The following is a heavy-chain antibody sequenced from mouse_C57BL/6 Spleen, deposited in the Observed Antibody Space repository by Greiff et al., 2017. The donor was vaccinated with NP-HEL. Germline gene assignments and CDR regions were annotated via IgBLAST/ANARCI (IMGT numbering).Heavy chain of an antibody. D-gene: IGHD2-2*01. CDR2: IYPGDGDT. CDR3: AAYGYDYAMDY. Sequence: VKLMESGPELVKPGASVKISCKASGYAFSSSWMNWVKQRPGKGLEWIGRIYPGDGDTNYNGKFKGKATLTADKSSSTAYMQLSSLTSEDSAVYFCAAYGYDYAMDYWGQGTSVTVSS. J-gene: IGHJ4*01. V-gene: IGHV1-82*01. CDR1: GYAFSSSW.